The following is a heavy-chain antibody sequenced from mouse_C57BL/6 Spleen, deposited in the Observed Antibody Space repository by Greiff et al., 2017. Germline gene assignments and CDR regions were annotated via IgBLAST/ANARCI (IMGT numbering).Heavy chain of an antibody. J-gene: IGHJ4*01. CDR2: ISNLAYSI. Sequence: EVMLVESGGGLVQPGGSLKLSCAASGFTFSDYGMAWVRQAPRKGPEWVAFISNLAYSIYYADTVTGRWTISRAKDKTNLCLEMRSLRLEDAAMYYCETTVEGEGAMDYWGQGTSVTVSS. CDR3: ETTVEGEGAMDY. CDR1: GFTFSDYG. V-gene: IGHV5-15*04. D-gene: IGHD1-1*01.